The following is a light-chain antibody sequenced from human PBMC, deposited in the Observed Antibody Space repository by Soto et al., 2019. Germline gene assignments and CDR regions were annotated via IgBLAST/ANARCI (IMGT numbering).Light chain of an antibody. J-gene: IGKJ1*01. Sequence: DIVMTQSPLSLPVTPGEPASISCRSSQSLLHSNGYNYLDWYVQKPGQSPQLLIYLGSNRASGVPDRFSGSGSGTDFTLKISRVEAEDVGVYYCMQPLQTPWTFGQGTKVELK. CDR2: LGS. V-gene: IGKV2-28*01. CDR1: QSLLHSNGYNY. CDR3: MQPLQTPWT.